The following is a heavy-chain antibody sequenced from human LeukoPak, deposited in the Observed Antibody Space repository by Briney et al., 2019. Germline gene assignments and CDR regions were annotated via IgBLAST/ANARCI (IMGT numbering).Heavy chain of an antibody. D-gene: IGHD3-10*01. CDR1: GGSTSRHY. V-gene: IGHV4-4*07. CDR2: VHTSGSP. CDR3: ARVSYNAGSFISGGWFDP. Sequence: PSETLSLTCDVSGGSTSRHYWSWLRLPAGKGLEWIGRVHTSGSPDYSPSLKSRVTVSVDTSKNQVSLRLSSMTAADTAVYFCARVSYNAGSFISGGWFDPWGQGIRVTVSS. J-gene: IGHJ5*02.